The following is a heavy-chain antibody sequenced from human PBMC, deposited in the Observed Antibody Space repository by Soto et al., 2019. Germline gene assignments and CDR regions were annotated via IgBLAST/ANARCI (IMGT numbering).Heavy chain of an antibody. V-gene: IGHV3-48*01. CDR1: GFTFSSYS. CDR2: ISSSSSTI. Sequence: ESGGGLVQPGGSLRLSCAASGFTFSSYSMNWVRQAPGKGLEWVSYISSSSSTIYYADSVKGRFTISRDNAKNSLYLQMNSLRAEDTAVYYCARDTGWRTFDYWGQGTLVTVSS. D-gene: IGHD2-8*02. CDR3: ARDTGWRTFDY. J-gene: IGHJ4*02.